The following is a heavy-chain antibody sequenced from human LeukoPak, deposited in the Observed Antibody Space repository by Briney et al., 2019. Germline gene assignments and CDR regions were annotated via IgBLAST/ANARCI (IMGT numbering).Heavy chain of an antibody. V-gene: IGHV3-23*01. CDR3: AKGRLALRSTDY. CDR1: GFTFSSYA. D-gene: IGHD3-3*01. CDR2: ISASGGST. J-gene: IGHJ4*02. Sequence: GGSLRLSCAASGFTFSSYAMSWVRQAPGKGLEWVSAISASGGSTYYADSVKGRFTISRDNSKNTLYLQMNSLRAEDTAVYYCAKGRLALRSTDYLGPGTLVTVSS.